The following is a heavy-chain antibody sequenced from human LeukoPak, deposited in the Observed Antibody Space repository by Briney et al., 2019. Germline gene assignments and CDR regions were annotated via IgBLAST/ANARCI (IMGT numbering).Heavy chain of an antibody. CDR1: GFTFSSYS. D-gene: IGHD6-13*01. V-gene: IGHV3-21*01. CDR3: ARVGSSSLYYFDY. J-gene: IGHJ4*02. CDR2: ISSSSSYI. Sequence: GGSLRPSCAASGFTFSSYSMNWVRQAPGKGLEWVSSISSSSSYIYYADSVKGRFTISRDNAKNSLYLQMNSLRAEDTAVYYCARVGSSSLYYFDYWGQGTLVTVSS.